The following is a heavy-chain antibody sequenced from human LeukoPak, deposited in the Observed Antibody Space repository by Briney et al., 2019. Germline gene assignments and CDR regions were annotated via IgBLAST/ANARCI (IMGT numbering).Heavy chain of an antibody. V-gene: IGHV4-34*01. J-gene: IGHJ4*02. CDR2: INHSGST. D-gene: IGHD3-3*01. Sequence: SETLSLTCAVYGGSFSGYYWSWIRQPPGKGLEWIGEINHSGSTNYNPSLKSRVTISVDTSKNQFSLKLSSVTAADTAVYYCARDRVGRDYDFWSGYSHYFDYWGQGTLVTVSS. CDR3: ARDRVGRDYDFWSGYSHYFDY. CDR1: GGSFSGYY.